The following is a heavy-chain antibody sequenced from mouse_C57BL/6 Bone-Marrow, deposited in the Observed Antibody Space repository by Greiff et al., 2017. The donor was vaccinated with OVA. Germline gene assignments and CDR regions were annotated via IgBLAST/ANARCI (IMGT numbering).Heavy chain of an antibody. Sequence: EVQLQQSGAELVRPGASVKLSCTASGFNIKDDYMHWVKQRPEQGLEWIGWIDPENGDTESASKFQGKATITADTAANTAYLQLSSLTSEDTAVYYCTANYGAWFAYWGQGTLGTVSA. V-gene: IGHV14-4*01. CDR1: GFNIKDDY. J-gene: IGHJ3*01. D-gene: IGHD1-1*01. CDR2: IDPENGDT. CDR3: TANYGAWFAY.